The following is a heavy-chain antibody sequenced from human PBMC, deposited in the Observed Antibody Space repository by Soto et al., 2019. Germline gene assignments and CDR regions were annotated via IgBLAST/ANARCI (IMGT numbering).Heavy chain of an antibody. D-gene: IGHD3-3*01. V-gene: IGHV3-9*01. Sequence: EAQLVESGGGLVQPGRSLRLSCVGSGFIFDDFVIHWVRQAPGKGLEWVSGISWNSDSIGYADSVKGRFTISRDNAKNALYLQMNSLRVEDTALYYCTKVGGLYDFLSGPLHFDLWGQGTLVTVSS. CDR3: TKVGGLYDFLSGPLHFDL. CDR2: ISWNSDSI. CDR1: GFIFDDFV. J-gene: IGHJ4*02.